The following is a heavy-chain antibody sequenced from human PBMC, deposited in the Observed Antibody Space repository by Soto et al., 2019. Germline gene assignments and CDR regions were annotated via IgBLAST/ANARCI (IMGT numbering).Heavy chain of an antibody. CDR1: GYTFTRYA. CDR3: AGGYSYGYVAYYYYGMDV. D-gene: IGHD5-18*01. V-gene: IGHV1-69*13. Sequence: SVKVSCTASGYTFTRYAISWVRQAPGQGLEWMGGIIPIFGTANYAQKFQGRVTITADESTSTAYMELSSLRSEDTAVYYCAGGYSYGYVAYYYYGMDVWGQGTTVTVSS. J-gene: IGHJ6*02. CDR2: IIPIFGTA.